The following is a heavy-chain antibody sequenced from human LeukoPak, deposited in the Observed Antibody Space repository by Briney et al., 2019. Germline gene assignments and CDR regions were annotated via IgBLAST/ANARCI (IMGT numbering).Heavy chain of an antibody. CDR2: IIPIFGTA. Sequence: GGIIPIFGTANYAQKFQGRVTITTDESTSTAYMELSSLRSEDTAVYYCAQTVDTAMVPFEPWGQGTLVTVSS. D-gene: IGHD5-18*01. J-gene: IGHJ5*02. CDR3: AQTVDTAMVPFEP. V-gene: IGHV1-69*05.